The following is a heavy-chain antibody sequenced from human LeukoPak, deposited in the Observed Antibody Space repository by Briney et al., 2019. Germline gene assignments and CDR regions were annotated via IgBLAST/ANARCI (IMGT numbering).Heavy chain of an antibody. Sequence: GGSLRLSCAASGFTFSSYSMNWVRQAPGKGLEWVAFIRYDGSNKYYADSVKGRFTISRDNSKNTLYLQMNSLRAEDTAVYYCAASDSGSYSYYFDYWGQGTLVTVSS. J-gene: IGHJ4*02. CDR1: GFTFSSYS. D-gene: IGHD1-26*01. CDR2: IRYDGSNK. V-gene: IGHV3-30*02. CDR3: AASDSGSYSYYFDY.